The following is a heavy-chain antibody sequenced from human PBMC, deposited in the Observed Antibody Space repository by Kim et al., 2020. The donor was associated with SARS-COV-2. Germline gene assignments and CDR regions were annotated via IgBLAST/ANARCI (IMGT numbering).Heavy chain of an antibody. J-gene: IGHJ4*02. Sequence: ASVKVSCKASGYTFTSYFMHWVRQAPGQGLEWMGRIDPSGGGTNYAQKFQGRVTMTRDTSTSTGYMDLSSLRSEDTAVYYCARVGLAGAPFDYWGQGTLVTVSS. CDR1: GYTFTSYF. D-gene: IGHD6-19*01. CDR3: ARVGLAGAPFDY. V-gene: IGHV1-46*01. CDR2: IDPSGGGT.